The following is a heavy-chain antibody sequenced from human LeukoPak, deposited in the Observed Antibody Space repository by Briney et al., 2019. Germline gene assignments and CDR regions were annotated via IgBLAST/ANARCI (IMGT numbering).Heavy chain of an antibody. CDR3: ARHNDPAPSYYYSYGMDV. V-gene: IGHV4-59*01. CDR1: GGSISSYY. Sequence: SETLSLTCTVSGGSISSYYWSWIRQPPGKGLEWIGYIYYSGSTNYNPSLKSRVTISVDTSKNQFSLKLSSVTAADTAVYYCARHNDPAPSYYYSYGMDVWGQGTTVTVSS. CDR2: IYYSGST. J-gene: IGHJ6*02. D-gene: IGHD1-1*01.